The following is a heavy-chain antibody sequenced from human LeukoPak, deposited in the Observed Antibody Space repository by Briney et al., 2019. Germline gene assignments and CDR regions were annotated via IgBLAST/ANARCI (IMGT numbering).Heavy chain of an antibody. CDR1: GFTFSSYA. V-gene: IGHV3-23*01. CDR2: ISGSGGST. CDR3: AKGEQWLVKGRFDY. Sequence: GGSLRLSCAASGFTFSSYAMSWVRQAPGKGLEWVSAISGSGGSTYYADSVKGRFTISRDNSKNTLYLQMNSLRPEDTALYYCAKGEQWLVKGRFDYWGQGTLVTVSS. J-gene: IGHJ4*02. D-gene: IGHD6-19*01.